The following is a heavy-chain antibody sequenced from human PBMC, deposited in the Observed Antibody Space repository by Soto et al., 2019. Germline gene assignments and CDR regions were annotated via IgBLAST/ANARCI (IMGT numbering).Heavy chain of an antibody. Sequence: EVQVVESGGGLVQPGESLRLSCAASGFSFSDSWMHWVRQAPGKGLMWVSRINSDGGSTNYADSVKGRFTISRDNSRNTLYLQMSSLRAEDTAVYYCARGNQWFDPWGQGTLVTVSS. CDR3: ARGNQWFDP. J-gene: IGHJ5*02. V-gene: IGHV3-74*01. CDR1: GFSFSDSW. CDR2: INSDGGST.